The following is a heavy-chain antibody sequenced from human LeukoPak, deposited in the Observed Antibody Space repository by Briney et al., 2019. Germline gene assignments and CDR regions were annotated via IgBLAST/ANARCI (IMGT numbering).Heavy chain of an antibody. V-gene: IGHV1-3*01. J-gene: IGHJ4*02. Sequence: ASVKVSCKASGYTFTSYAMHWVRQAPGQRLEWMGWINAGNGNTKYSQKFQGRVTITRDTSASTAYMELSSLRSEDTAVYYCARGVLADYDFWSGYYSPYDYWGQGTLVTVSS. CDR1: GYTFTSYA. D-gene: IGHD3-3*01. CDR2: INAGNGNT. CDR3: ARGVLADYDFWSGYYSPYDY.